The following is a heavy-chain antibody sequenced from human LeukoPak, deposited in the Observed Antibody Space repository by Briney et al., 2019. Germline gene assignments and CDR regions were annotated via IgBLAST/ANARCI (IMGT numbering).Heavy chain of an antibody. V-gene: IGHV4-38-2*02. CDR1: GYSISSGYY. CDR2: IYHSGST. D-gene: IGHD2-21*02. Sequence: SETLSLTCTVSGYSISSGYYWGWIRQPPGKGLEWIGSIYHSGSTYYNPSLKSRVTISVDTSKNQFSLKLSSVTAADTAVYYCAREGWEAYCGGDCYSRWFDPWGQGTLVTVSS. CDR3: AREGWEAYCGGDCYSRWFDP. J-gene: IGHJ5*02.